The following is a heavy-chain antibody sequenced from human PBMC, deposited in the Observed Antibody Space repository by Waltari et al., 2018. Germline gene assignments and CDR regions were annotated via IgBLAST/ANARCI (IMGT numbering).Heavy chain of an antibody. V-gene: IGHV1-69*12. D-gene: IGHD2-15*01. Sequence: QVQLVQSGAEVKKPGSSVKVSCKASGGSFSTYTISWVRQTPGQGLEWMGGIIPIFALTTYAQKFQGRVTITADESTSTAYMELSSLRSEDTAMYYCATSIGNGYSHYYYMDVWGQGTTVTVSS. CDR2: IIPIFALT. CDR3: ATSIGNGYSHYYYMDV. CDR1: GGSFSTYT. J-gene: IGHJ6*03.